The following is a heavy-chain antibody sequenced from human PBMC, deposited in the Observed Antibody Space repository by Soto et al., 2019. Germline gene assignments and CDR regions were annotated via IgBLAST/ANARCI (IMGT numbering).Heavy chain of an antibody. CDR3: ARDLSVAGSAYDY. CDR2: IKQDGSEK. CDR1: GFTFSSYW. Sequence: GGSLRLSCAASGFTFSSYWMSWVRQAPGKGLEWVANIKQDGSEKYYVDSVKGRFTISRDNAKNALYLQMNGPRAEDTAVYYCARDLSVAGSAYDYWGQGTLVTVSS. V-gene: IGHV3-7*01. J-gene: IGHJ4*02. D-gene: IGHD6-19*01.